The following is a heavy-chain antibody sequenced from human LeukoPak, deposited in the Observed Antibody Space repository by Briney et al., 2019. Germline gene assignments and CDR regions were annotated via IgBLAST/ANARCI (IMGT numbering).Heavy chain of an antibody. D-gene: IGHD1-14*01. CDR1: GFTFSSYG. J-gene: IGHJ4*02. CDR2: ISYDGSNK. CDR3: AKDDNASPFDY. Sequence: PGGSPRLSCAASGFTFSSYGMHWVRQAPGKGLEWVAVISYDGSNKYYADSVKGRFTISRDNSKNTLYLQMNSLRAEDTAVYYCAKDDNASPFDYWGQGTLVTVSS. V-gene: IGHV3-30*18.